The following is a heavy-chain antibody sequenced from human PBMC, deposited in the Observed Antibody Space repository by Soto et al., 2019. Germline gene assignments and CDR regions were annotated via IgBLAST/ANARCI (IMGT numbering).Heavy chain of an antibody. CDR3: VKEIAAAQ. Sequence: EVQLVESGGALVQPGGPLRLTFATSGFTFRNFWMPWVRQAPGKGLEWVANINKDGSQKSFVDSVKGRFTISRDNAKSSLYLQMNSLRAEDTAIYYCVKEIAAAQWGQGTLVTVSS. CDR2: INKDGSQK. V-gene: IGHV3-7*01. CDR1: GFTFRNFW. J-gene: IGHJ4*02. D-gene: IGHD6-25*01.